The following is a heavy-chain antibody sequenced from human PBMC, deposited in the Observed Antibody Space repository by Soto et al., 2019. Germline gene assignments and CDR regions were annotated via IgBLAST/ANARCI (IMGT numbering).Heavy chain of an antibody. CDR3: ARNDYGDYVGFAFDI. D-gene: IGHD4-17*01. CDR2: IYSGGST. V-gene: IGHV3-66*01. Sequence: PGGSLRLSCAASGFTVSSNYMSWVRQAPGKGLEWVSVIYSGGSTYYADSVKGRFTISRDNSKNTLYLQMNSLRAEDTAVYYCARNDYGDYVGFAFDIWGQGTMDTVSS. J-gene: IGHJ3*02. CDR1: GFTVSSNY.